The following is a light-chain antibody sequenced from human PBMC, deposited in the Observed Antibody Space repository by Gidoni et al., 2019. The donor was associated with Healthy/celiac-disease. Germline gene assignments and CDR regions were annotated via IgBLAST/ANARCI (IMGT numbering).Light chain of an antibody. Sequence: DIVMTQSPLSLPVTPGEPAAISCRSSQSLVHSNGYNYLDWYLQKPGQSPQLLIYLGSNLATGVPDRFSGSGSGTDFTLTISRVEAEDVGVYYCMQALQTSYTFGQGTKLEIK. CDR2: LGS. CDR3: MQALQTSYT. CDR1: QSLVHSNGYNY. J-gene: IGKJ2*01. V-gene: IGKV2-28*01.